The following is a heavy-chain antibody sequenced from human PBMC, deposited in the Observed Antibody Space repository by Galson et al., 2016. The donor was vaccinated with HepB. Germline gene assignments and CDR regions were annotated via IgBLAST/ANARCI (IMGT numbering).Heavy chain of an antibody. Sequence: SLRLSCAASGFTFGDYGIHWVRQAPGKGLEWVAFISYHGRNEYYADSVKGRFTLSRDNYRNTLYLQMNSLRAADTAVYYCARGAPRDYFDYWGQGTLVTVSS. CDR2: ISYHGRNE. V-gene: IGHV3-30*03. CDR3: ARGAPRDYFDY. J-gene: IGHJ4*02. CDR1: GFTFGDYG. D-gene: IGHD6-6*01.